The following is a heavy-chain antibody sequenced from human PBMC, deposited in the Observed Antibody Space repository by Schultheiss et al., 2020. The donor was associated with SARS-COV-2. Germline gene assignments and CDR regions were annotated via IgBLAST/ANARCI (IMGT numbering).Heavy chain of an antibody. V-gene: IGHV3-30*18. D-gene: IGHD6-13*01. Sequence: GGSLRLSCAASGFTFSSYWMSWVRQAPGKGLEWVAVISYDGSNKYYADSVKGRFTISRDNSKNTLYLQMNSLRAEDTAVYYCAKKGGIAAPQHVGDYWGQGTLVTVSS. CDR1: GFTFSSYW. CDR3: AKKGGIAAPQHVGDY. J-gene: IGHJ4*02. CDR2: ISYDGSNK.